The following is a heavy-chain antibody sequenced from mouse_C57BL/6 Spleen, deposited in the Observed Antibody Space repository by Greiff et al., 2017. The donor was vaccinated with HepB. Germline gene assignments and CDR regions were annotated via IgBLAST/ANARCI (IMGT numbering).Heavy chain of an antibody. J-gene: IGHJ2*01. CDR1: GYTFTDYY. D-gene: IGHD3-2*02. Sequence: VQLQQSGAELVRPGASVKLSCKASGYTFTDYYINWVKQRPGQGLEWIARIYPGSGNTYYNEKFKGKATLTAEKSSSPAYMQLSGLTSEDSAVYCCARDSSGYVPLDYWGQGTTLTVSS. CDR3: ARDSSGYVPLDY. CDR2: IYPGSGNT. V-gene: IGHV1-76*01.